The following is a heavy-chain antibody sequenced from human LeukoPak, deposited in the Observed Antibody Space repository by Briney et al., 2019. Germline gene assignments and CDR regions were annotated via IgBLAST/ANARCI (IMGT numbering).Heavy chain of an antibody. CDR2: IYYSGST. CDR1: GGSISISSYY. J-gene: IGHJ3*02. V-gene: IGHV4-61*05. D-gene: IGHD3-22*01. CDR3: ARGSQVVVNAFDI. Sequence: SSETLSLTCTVSGGSISISSYYWGWIRQPPGKGLEWIGYIYYSGSTNYNPSLKSRVTISVDTSKNQFSLKLSSVTAADTAVYYCARGSQVVVNAFDIWGQGTMVTVSS.